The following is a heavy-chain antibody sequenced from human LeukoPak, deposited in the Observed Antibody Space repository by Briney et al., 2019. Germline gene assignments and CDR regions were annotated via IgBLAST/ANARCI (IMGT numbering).Heavy chain of an antibody. CDR3: AKALKQLAPVDY. CDR1: GFTFSNYW. D-gene: IGHD6-13*01. V-gene: IGHV3-7*03. Sequence: PGGSLRLSCAASGFTFSNYWMSWVRQAPGKGLEWVANTNPDGGTKLYVDSVKGRFTISRDNAENSLYLQMNGLRAEDTAVYYCAKALKQLAPVDYWGQGTLVTVSS. CDR2: TNPDGGTK. J-gene: IGHJ4*02.